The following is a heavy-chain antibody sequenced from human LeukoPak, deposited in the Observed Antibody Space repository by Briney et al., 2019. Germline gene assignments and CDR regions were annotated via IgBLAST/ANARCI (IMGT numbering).Heavy chain of an antibody. V-gene: IGHV3-48*03. CDR3: ARLGDKDVDIVATIEWGFDY. J-gene: IGHJ4*02. CDR2: ISSSGFTI. Sequence: GSLRLSCATSGFTFSSHEMNWVRQAPGKGLEWVSYISSSGFTIYYADSVKGRFTISRDSARNSLFLQMNSLRAEDTAVYYCARLGDKDVDIVATIEWGFDYWGQGALVTVSS. D-gene: IGHD5-12*01. CDR1: GFTFSSHE.